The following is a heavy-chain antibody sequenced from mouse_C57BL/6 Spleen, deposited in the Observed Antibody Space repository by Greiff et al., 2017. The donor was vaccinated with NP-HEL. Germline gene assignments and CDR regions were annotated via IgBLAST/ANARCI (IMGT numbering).Heavy chain of an antibody. CDR3: ARGGDYDGKGYFDY. CDR2: IYPRSGNT. V-gene: IGHV1-81*01. D-gene: IGHD2-4*01. CDR1: GYTFTSYG. Sequence: VQLQQSGAELARPGASVKLSCKASGYTFTSYGISWVKQRTGQGLEWIGEIYPRSGNTYYNEKFKGKATLTADKSYSTAYMELRSLTSEDSAVAFCARGGDYDGKGYFDYWGQGTTLTVSS. J-gene: IGHJ2*01.